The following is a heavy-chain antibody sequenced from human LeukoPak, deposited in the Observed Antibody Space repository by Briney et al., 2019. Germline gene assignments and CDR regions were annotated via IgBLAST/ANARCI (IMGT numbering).Heavy chain of an antibody. D-gene: IGHD2-2*02. Sequence: SVKVSCKASGGTFSSYAISWVRQAPGQGLEWMGRIIPILGIANYAQKFQGRATITADKSTSTAYMELSSLRSEDTAVYYCARVACSSTSCYRNYYYYGMDVWGQGTTVTVSS. CDR3: ARVACSSTSCYRNYYYYGMDV. V-gene: IGHV1-69*04. J-gene: IGHJ6*02. CDR2: IIPILGIA. CDR1: GGTFSSYA.